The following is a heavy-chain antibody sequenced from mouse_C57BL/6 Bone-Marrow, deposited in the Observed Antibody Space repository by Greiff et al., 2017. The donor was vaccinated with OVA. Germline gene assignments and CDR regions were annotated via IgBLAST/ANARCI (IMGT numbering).Heavy chain of an antibody. CDR1: GYAFSSSW. CDR3: ARSEDYDWTWFAY. CDR2: IYPGDGDT. Sequence: VQLQESGPELVKPGASVKISCKASGYAFSSSWMNWVKQRPGKGLEWIGRIYPGDGDTNYNGKFKGKATLTADKSSSTAYMQLSSLTSEDSAVYFCARSEDYDWTWFAYWGQGTLVTGSA. D-gene: IGHD2-4*01. V-gene: IGHV1-82*01. J-gene: IGHJ3*01.